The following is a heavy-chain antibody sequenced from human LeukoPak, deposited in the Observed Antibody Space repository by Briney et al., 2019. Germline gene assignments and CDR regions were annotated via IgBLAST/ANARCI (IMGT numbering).Heavy chain of an antibody. J-gene: IGHJ3*02. V-gene: IGHV1-46*01. CDR3: ARDSSAIVTDDAFDI. CDR1: GYTFTSYY. D-gene: IGHD3-22*01. CDR2: INPSGGST. Sequence: GASVKVSCKASGYTFTSYYMHWVRQAPGQGLEWMGIINPSGGSTNYAQKLQGRVTMTTDTSTSTAYMELRSLRSDDTAVYYCARDSSAIVTDDAFDIWGQGTMVTVSS.